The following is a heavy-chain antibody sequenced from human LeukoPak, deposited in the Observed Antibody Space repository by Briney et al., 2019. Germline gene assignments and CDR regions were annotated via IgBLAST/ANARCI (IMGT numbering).Heavy chain of an antibody. CDR2: IYYSGST. J-gene: IGHJ4*02. D-gene: IGHD2-21*01. CDR1: GGSVSSGSYY. CDR3: ARGLWFPYY. V-gene: IGHV4-61*01. Sequence: KSSETLSLTCTVSGGSVSSGSYYWSWIRQPPGKGLEWIGYIYYSGSTNYNPSLKSRVTISVDTSKNQFSLKLSSVTAADTAVYYCARGLWFPYYWGQGTLVTVSS.